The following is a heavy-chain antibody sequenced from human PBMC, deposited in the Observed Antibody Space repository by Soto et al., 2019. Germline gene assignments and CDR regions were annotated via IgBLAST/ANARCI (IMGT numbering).Heavy chain of an antibody. J-gene: IGHJ4*02. V-gene: IGHV3-53*01. Sequence: GGSLRLSCAASGFTVSSTYMSWVRQAPGKGLEWVSVIYSGGSTFYADSVKGRFTISRDNSKNTLYLHMNSLRAEDTAVYYCARDPATYDASGYWFKWGQGTLVTVSS. CDR2: IYSGGST. D-gene: IGHD3-22*01. CDR3: ARDPATYDASGYWFK. CDR1: GFTVSSTY.